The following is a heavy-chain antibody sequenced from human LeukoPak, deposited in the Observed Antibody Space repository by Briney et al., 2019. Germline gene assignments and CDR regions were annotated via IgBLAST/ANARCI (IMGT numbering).Heavy chain of an antibody. J-gene: IGHJ6*02. CDR3: ARGVSLFNWNDDQTQGNYYYYEMDV. CDR2: IIPIFGTP. V-gene: IGHV1-69*13. D-gene: IGHD1-1*01. CDR1: GGTFSSYA. Sequence: ASVKVSCKASGGTFSSYAISWVRQAPGQGLEWMGGIIPIFGTPKFAQKFQGRVTITADESTASAYLELIRLRSEDAAVYYCARGVSLFNWNDDQTQGNYYYYEMDVWGQGTTVTVSS.